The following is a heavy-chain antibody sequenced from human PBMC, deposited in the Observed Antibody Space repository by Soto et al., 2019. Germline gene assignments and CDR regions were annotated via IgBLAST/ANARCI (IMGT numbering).Heavy chain of an antibody. J-gene: IGHJ5*02. Sequence: QVQLQESGPVLVKPSQTLSLTCTVSGGSISSDGYYWTWIRQHPGKVLEWIGYIYYIGSTYYNRSPTCRITKSVCTSEIQNSLNLLSLTAADTAVYYCASGYSWANGLPPWGQGTLVTVSS. CDR3: ASGYSWANGLPP. CDR2: IYYIGST. V-gene: IGHV4-31*03. CDR1: GGSISSDGYY. D-gene: IGHD5-18*01.